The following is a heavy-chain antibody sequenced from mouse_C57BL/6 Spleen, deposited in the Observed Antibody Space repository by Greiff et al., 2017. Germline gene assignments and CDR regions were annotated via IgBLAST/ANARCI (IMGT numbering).Heavy chain of an antibody. D-gene: IGHD2-4*01. CDR3: ARNGHDYDGFAY. V-gene: IGHV2-2*01. Sequence: VQLQQSGPGLVQPSQSLSITCTVSGFSLTSYGVHWVRQSPGKGLEWLGVIWSGGSTDYNAAFISRLSISKDNSKSQVFFKMNSLQADDTAIYYCARNGHDYDGFAYWGQGTLVTVSA. J-gene: IGHJ3*01. CDR1: GFSLTSYG. CDR2: IWSGGST.